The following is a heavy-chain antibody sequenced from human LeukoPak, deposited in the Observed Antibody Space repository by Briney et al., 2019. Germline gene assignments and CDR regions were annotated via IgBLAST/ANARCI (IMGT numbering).Heavy chain of an antibody. CDR1: GYSFTTYW. Sequence: GESLKISCKGSGYSFTTYWIGWVRQMPGKGLEWVGFIYPGDSDTRYSPSFQGQVTISADKSISTAYLQWSSLKASDTAMYYCARQVTPRANYYYYYGMDVWGLGTTVTVPS. CDR2: IYPGDSDT. V-gene: IGHV5-51*01. CDR3: ARQVTPRANYYYYYGMDV. D-gene: IGHD2-21*02. J-gene: IGHJ6*02.